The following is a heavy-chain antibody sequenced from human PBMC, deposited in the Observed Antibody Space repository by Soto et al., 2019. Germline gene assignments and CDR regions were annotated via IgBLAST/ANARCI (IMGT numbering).Heavy chain of an antibody. Sequence: SETLSLTCTVSGGSISSGGYYWSWIRQHLGKGLEWIGYIYYSGSTYYNPSLKSRVTISVDTSKNQFSLKLSSVTAADTAVYYCARVAYDSSGYSPRGNWFDPWGQGTLVTVSS. CDR2: IYYSGST. CDR3: ARVAYDSSGYSPRGNWFDP. V-gene: IGHV4-31*03. D-gene: IGHD3-22*01. J-gene: IGHJ5*02. CDR1: GGSISSGGYY.